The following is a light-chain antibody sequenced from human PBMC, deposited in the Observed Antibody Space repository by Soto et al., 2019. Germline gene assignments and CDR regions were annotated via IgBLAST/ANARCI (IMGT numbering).Light chain of an antibody. CDR3: SSYAGGSTYVV. V-gene: IGLV2-23*02. CDR2: EVS. Sequence: QSALTQPASVSGSPGQSITISCTGTSSDVGSYDLVSWYQQHPDKAPKLMIYEVSKRPSGVSNRFSGSKSGSTASLTISGLQAEDESDYYCSSYAGGSTYVVFGGGTKLTVL. J-gene: IGLJ2*01. CDR1: SSDVGSYDL.